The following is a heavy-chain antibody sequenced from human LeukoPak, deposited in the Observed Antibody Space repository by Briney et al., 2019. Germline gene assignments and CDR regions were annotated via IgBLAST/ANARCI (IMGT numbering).Heavy chain of an antibody. V-gene: IGHV7-4-1*02. D-gene: IGHD2-2*02. CDR2: INTNTGNP. CDR3: ARGGYCSSTSCYTNAFDI. Sequence: ASVKVSCKASGYTFTSYAMNWVRQAPGQGLEWMGWINTNTGNPTYAQGFTGRFVFSLDTSVSTAYLQINSLKAEDTAVYYCARGGYCSSTSCYTNAFDIWGQGTMVTVSS. J-gene: IGHJ3*02. CDR1: GYTFTSYA.